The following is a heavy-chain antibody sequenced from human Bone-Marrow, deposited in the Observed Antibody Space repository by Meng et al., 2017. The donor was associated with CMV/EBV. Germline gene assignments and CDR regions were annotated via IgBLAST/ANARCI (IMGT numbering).Heavy chain of an antibody. J-gene: IGHJ6*02. D-gene: IGHD2-2*01. CDR3: ARVCSSTSCPDRYYFYYYVMDV. V-gene: IGHV3-74*01. CDR1: GFTFSSYW. CDR2: INSDGSSK. Sequence: GESLKISCAASGFTFSSYWMHGVRPAPGKGLVWVSRINSDGSSKSYADSVKGRFTISRDNAKKTLYLQMNSLRAEDTAVDYCARVCSSTSCPDRYYFYYYVMDVWGQGTTVTVSS.